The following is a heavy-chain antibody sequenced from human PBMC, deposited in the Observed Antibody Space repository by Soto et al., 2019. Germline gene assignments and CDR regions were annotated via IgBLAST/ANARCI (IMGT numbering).Heavy chain of an antibody. J-gene: IGHJ6*04. V-gene: IGHV1-3*01. CDR3: ARPFYSSSSLSLPLDV. Sequence: ASVKVSCKASGYTFTSYAMHWVRQAPGQRLEWMGWINAGNGNTKYSQKFQGRVTITRDTSASTAYMELSSLRSEDTAVYYCARPFYSSSSLSLPLDVWGKGTTVTVSS. CDR2: INAGNGNT. D-gene: IGHD6-6*01. CDR1: GYTFTSYA.